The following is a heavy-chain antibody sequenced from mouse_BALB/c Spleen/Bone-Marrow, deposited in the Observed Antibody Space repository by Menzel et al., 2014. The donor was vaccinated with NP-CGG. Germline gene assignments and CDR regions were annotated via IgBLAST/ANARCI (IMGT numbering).Heavy chain of an antibody. Sequence: VQLKESGPELVKPGASVKMSCKASGYTFTDYYMDWVKQSHGENSEWIGRVNPYNGGTSYNQKFKGKATLTVDKSSSTAYMELNSLTSEDSAVYYCAISPYGNFYAMDYWGQGTSVTVSS. CDR1: GYTFTDYY. CDR3: AISPYGNFYAMDY. J-gene: IGHJ4*01. CDR2: VNPYNGGT. V-gene: IGHV1-19*01. D-gene: IGHD2-1*01.